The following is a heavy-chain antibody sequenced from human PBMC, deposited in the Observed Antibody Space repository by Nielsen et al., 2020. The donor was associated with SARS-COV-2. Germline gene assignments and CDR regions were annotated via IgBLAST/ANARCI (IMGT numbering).Heavy chain of an antibody. CDR1: GFTFNIYA. V-gene: IGHV3-23*01. Sequence: GESLKISCAASGFTFNIYAMAWVRRAPGRGLQWVTGVSASGGSTYYTDSVKGRFSISRDNSKNTLFLQMNSLRAEDTAVYYCARGRRYCSSTSCYYYMDVWGKGTTVTVSS. CDR2: VSASGGST. D-gene: IGHD2-2*01. CDR3: ARGRRYCSSTSCYYYMDV. J-gene: IGHJ6*03.